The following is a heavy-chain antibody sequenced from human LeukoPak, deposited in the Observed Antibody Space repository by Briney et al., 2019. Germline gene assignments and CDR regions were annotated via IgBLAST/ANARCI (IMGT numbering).Heavy chain of an antibody. J-gene: IGHJ4*02. V-gene: IGHV4-34*01. Sequence: SETLCLTCVVNGGSYSGYYWSWIRQPPGKGLEWIGEIDQSGTTNYNPSLKSRVAISIDTSKKQFSLTLTSRTAADTAVYYCARVPHYYFGYGYFDTWGQGTRVTVSS. CDR1: GGSYSGYY. CDR3: ARVPHYYFGYGYFDT. D-gene: IGHD3/OR15-3a*01. CDR2: IDQSGTT.